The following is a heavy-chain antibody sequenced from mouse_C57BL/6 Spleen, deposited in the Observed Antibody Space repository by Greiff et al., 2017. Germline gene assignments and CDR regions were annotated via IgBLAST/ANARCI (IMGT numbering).Heavy chain of an antibody. V-gene: IGHV1-18*01. D-gene: IGHD1-1*01. Sequence: VQLQQSGPELVKPGASVKIPCKASGYTFTDYNMDWVKQSHGKSLEWIGDINPNNGGTIYNQKFKGKATLTGDKSSSTAYMELRSLTSEDTAVYYCARDYGSSYGWYFDVWGTGTTVTVSS. CDR2: INPNNGGT. CDR1: GYTFTDYN. J-gene: IGHJ1*03. CDR3: ARDYGSSYGWYFDV.